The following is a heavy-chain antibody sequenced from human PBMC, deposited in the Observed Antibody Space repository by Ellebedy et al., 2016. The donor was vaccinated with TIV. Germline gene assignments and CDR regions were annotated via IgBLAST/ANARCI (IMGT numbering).Heavy chain of an antibody. D-gene: IGHD7-27*01. CDR2: IYYSGST. CDR3: ARAPEPNWGYWRRSYYYGMDV. CDR1: GGSISSYY. J-gene: IGHJ6*02. V-gene: IGHV4-59*12. Sequence: SETLSLTXTVSGGSISSYYWSWIRQPPGKGLEWIGNIYYSGSTNYNPSLKSRVTISVDTSKNQFSLKLSSVTAADTAVYYCARAPEPNWGYWRRSYYYGMDVWGQGTTVTVSS.